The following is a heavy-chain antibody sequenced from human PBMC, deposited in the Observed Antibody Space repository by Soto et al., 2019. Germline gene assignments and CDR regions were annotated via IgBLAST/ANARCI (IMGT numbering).Heavy chain of an antibody. CDR2: ISSSSSYI. V-gene: IGHV3-21*01. CDR1: GFTFSSYS. D-gene: IGHD3-3*01. CDR3: ASLLEWLSEVYYYYGMDV. J-gene: IGHJ6*02. Sequence: GGSLRLSCAASGFTFSSYSMNWVRQAPGKGLEWVSSISSSSSYIYYADSVKGRFTISRDNAKNSLYLQMNSLRAEDTAVYYCASLLEWLSEVYYYYGMDVWGQGTTVTVSS.